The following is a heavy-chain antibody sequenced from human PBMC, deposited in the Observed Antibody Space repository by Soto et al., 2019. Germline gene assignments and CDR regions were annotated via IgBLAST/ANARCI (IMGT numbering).Heavy chain of an antibody. CDR3: ARHARIAAAVMYYYYRMDV. CDR2: IYYSGST. CDR1: RFPISNSSYH. Sequence: SQTLSLPSTVSRFPISNSSYHWRWRRQPPGKGLEWIGSIYYSGSTYYNPSLKSRVTISVDTSKNQFSLKLSSVTAADTAVYYCARHARIAAAVMYYYYRMDVWGQGTTVT. V-gene: IGHV4-39*01. D-gene: IGHD6-13*01. J-gene: IGHJ6*02.